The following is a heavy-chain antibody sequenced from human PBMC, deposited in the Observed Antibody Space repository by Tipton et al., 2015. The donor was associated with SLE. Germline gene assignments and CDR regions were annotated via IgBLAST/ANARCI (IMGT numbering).Heavy chain of an antibody. J-gene: IGHJ4*02. V-gene: IGHV4-39*07. CDR2: IYYSGST. CDR3: ASSPGVYSSGWADY. Sequence: TLSLTCTVSGGSISSSSYYWGWIRQPPGKGLEWIGSIYYSGSTYYNPSLKSRVTISVDTSKNQFSLKLNSVTAADTAVYYCASSPGVYSSGWADYWGQGTLVTVSS. CDR1: GGSISSSSYY. D-gene: IGHD6-19*01.